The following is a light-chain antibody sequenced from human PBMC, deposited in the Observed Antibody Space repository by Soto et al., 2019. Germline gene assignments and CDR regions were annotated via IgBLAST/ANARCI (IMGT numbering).Light chain of an antibody. CDR1: QSVSSY. CDR2: DAS. CDR3: QQRSNWPPVT. J-gene: IGKJ3*01. V-gene: IGKV3-11*01. Sequence: EIVLTQSPATLSLSPGERATLSCRASQSVSSYLAWYQQKPGQAPRLLIYDASNRATGIPARFSGSGSGTDSTLTISSLEAEDLAVYYCQQRSNWPPVTFGPGTKVDIK.